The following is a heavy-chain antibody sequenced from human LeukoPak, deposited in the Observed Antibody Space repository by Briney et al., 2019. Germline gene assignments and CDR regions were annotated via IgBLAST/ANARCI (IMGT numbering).Heavy chain of an antibody. CDR2: INHSGST. J-gene: IGHJ4*02. Sequence: SETLSLTCAVYGGSFSGHYWGWIRQPPGKGLEWIGEINHSGSTNYNPSLKSRVTISVDTSKNQFSLKLSSVTAADTAVYYCARGGFAVSFDYWGQGTLVTVSS. D-gene: IGHD3-16*01. CDR3: ARGGFAVSFDY. V-gene: IGHV4-34*01. CDR1: GGSFSGHY.